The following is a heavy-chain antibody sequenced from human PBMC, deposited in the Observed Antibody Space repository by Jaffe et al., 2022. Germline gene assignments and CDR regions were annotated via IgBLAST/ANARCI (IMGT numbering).Heavy chain of an antibody. V-gene: IGHV2-5*01. CDR3: AHCYYDYIWGSYRYTPSPFDY. CDR2: IYWNDDK. J-gene: IGHJ4*02. D-gene: IGHD3-16*02. CDR1: GFSLSTSGVG. Sequence: QITLKESGPTLVKPTQTLTLTCTFSGFSLSTSGVGVGWIRQPPGKALEWLALIYWNDDKRYSPSLKSRLTITKDTSKNQVVLTMTNMDPVDTATYYCAHCYYDYIWGSYRYTPSPFDYWGQGTLVTVSS.